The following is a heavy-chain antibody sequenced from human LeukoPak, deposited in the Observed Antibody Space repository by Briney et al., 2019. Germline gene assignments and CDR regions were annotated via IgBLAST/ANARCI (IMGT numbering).Heavy chain of an antibody. CDR2: IYYSGST. D-gene: IGHD2-2*01. J-gene: IGHJ4*02. CDR3: ARREYQLIPFDY. Sequence: PSETLSLTCTVSGGSISSNNYYWGWIRQPPGKGLEWIGSIYYSGSTYYNPSLKSRVTISVDTSKNQFSLKLTSVTAADTAVYYCARREYQLIPFDYRGQGTLVTVSS. V-gene: IGHV4-39*01. CDR1: GGSISSNNYY.